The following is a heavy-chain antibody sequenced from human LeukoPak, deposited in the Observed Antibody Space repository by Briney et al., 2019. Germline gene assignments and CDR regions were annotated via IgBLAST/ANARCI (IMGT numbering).Heavy chain of an antibody. V-gene: IGHV3-21*01. J-gene: IGHJ6*02. Sequence: GGSLRLSCAASGFTFSSYSMNWVRQAPGKGLEWVSSISSSSSYIYYADSVKGRFTISRDNAKNSLYLQMNSLRAEDTAVYYCARSLYRSSTSCTEEDYYGMDVWGQGTTVTVSS. D-gene: IGHD2-2*01. CDR1: GFTFSSYS. CDR3: ARSLYRSSTSCTEEDYYGMDV. CDR2: ISSSSSYI.